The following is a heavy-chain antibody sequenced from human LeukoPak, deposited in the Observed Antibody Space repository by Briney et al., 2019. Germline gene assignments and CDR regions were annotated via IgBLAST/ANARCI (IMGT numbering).Heavy chain of an antibody. Sequence: GETLRLSCAASGFIFSSYGMSWVRQAPGKGLEWVSSISSSSSYIYYADSVKGRFTISRDNAKNSLYLQMNSLRAEDTAVYYCARDCMRYYYGSGSYAFDIWGQGAMVTVSS. CDR3: ARDCMRYYYGSGSYAFDI. CDR2: ISSSSSYI. V-gene: IGHV3-21*01. J-gene: IGHJ3*02. CDR1: GFIFSSYG. D-gene: IGHD3-10*01.